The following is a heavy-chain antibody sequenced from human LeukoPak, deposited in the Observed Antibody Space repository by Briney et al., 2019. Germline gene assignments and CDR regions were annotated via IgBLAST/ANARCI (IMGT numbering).Heavy chain of an antibody. CDR1: GFAFSDSW. CDR3: ARDRGWIQHDI. V-gene: IGHV3-7*01. J-gene: IGHJ3*02. Sequence: GGSLRLSRAASGFAFSDSWMTWIRQAPGKGLEWVAFIKGDGSAKKYVDSVKGRFTISRDNAKNSLFLQMNSLRAEDTAVYYCARDRGWIQHDIWGQGTMVTVSS. D-gene: IGHD5-18*01. CDR2: IKGDGSAK.